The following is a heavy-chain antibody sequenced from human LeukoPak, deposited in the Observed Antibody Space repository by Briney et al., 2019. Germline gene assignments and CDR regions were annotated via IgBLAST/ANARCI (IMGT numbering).Heavy chain of an antibody. CDR2: ISGSGSST. Sequence: GGSLRLSCAASGFTFSSYAMSWVRQAPGKGLEWVSAISGSGSSTYYADSVKGRFTISRDNSKNTLYLQMSSLRAEDTAVYSCAKDLSNPYKYYGMDVWGQGTTVTVSS. CDR3: AKDLSNPYKYYGMDV. V-gene: IGHV3-23*01. D-gene: IGHD4-11*01. J-gene: IGHJ6*02. CDR1: GFTFSSYA.